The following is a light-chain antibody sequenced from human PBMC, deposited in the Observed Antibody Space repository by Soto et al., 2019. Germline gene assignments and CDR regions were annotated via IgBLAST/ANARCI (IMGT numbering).Light chain of an antibody. V-gene: IGKV1-5*03. CDR2: KAS. CDR1: QSISSW. Sequence: DIQMTQSPSTLSASVGDRVTITCRASQSISSWLAWYQQKPGKAPNLLIYKASSLEGGVPSRFSGSGSGTEFTLTISSLQPVDFATYYCQQYNSYPITFGQGTRLEIK. J-gene: IGKJ5*01. CDR3: QQYNSYPIT.